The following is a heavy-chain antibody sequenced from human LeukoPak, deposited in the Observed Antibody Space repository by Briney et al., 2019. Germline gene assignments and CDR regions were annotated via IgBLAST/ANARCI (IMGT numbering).Heavy chain of an antibody. J-gene: IGHJ4*02. CDR2: IYSAGST. CDR1: GFTVSDNY. V-gene: IGHV3-53*01. D-gene: IGHD4-23*01. CDR3: ARDGNGHLDY. Sequence: GGSLRLSCAASGFTVSDNYMSWVRQAPGKGLEWVSIIYSAGSTNYADSVKGRFTISRDNDKNSLFLQMNSLRDEDTAVYYCARDGNGHLDYWGQGTLVTVAS.